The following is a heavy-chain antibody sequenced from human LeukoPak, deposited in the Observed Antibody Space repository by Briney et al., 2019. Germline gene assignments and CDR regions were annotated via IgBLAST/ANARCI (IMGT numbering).Heavy chain of an antibody. V-gene: IGHV1-3*01. Sequence: ASVKVSCKASGYTFTSYAMHWVRQAPGQRLEWMGWINAGNGNTKYSQKFQGRVTMTTDTSTSTAYMELRSLRSDDTAVYYCARALGEGYCSGGSCYFPAEYYFDYWGQGTLVTVSS. J-gene: IGHJ4*02. CDR2: INAGNGNT. D-gene: IGHD2-15*01. CDR1: GYTFTSYA. CDR3: ARALGEGYCSGGSCYFPAEYYFDY.